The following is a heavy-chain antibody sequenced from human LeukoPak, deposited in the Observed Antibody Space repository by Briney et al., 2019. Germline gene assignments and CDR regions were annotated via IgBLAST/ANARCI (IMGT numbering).Heavy chain of an antibody. CDR1: GYSFPTYW. J-gene: IGHJ4*02. CDR3: ARPPSRGYSSSFEY. D-gene: IGHD2-2*03. CDR2: IYPDESNI. V-gene: IGHV5-51*01. Sequence: GESLKISCKGSGYSFPTYWIAWVRQMAGKGLEWMGIIYPDESNIRYSPSFQGQVTMSADKSISTTYLQWSSLKASDTAMYYCARPPSRGYSSSFEYWGQGTLVTVSS.